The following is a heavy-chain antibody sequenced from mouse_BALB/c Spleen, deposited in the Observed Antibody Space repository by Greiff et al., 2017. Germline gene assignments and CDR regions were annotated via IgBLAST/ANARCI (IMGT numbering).Heavy chain of an antibody. CDR2: ISSGGCYT. CDR3: TRDDYDYAMDY. Sequence: EVQGVESGGCLVKPGGSLKLSCAASGFTFSSYTMSWVRQTPEKRLEWVATISSGGCYTYYPDSVKGRFTISRDNAKNTLYLQMSSLKSEDTAMYYCTRDDYDYAMDYWGQGTSVTVSS. D-gene: IGHD2-4*01. J-gene: IGHJ4*01. V-gene: IGHV5-6-4*01. CDR1: GFTFSSYT.